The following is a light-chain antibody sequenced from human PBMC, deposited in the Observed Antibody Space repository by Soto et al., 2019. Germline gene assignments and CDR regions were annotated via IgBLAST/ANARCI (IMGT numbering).Light chain of an antibody. CDR2: GAS. Sequence: EIVLTQSPGTLSLSPGERATLSCRASQSVSSSYLAWNQQKTGQAPRLLIYGASSRATGIPDRFSGSGSGTDFTLTISRLEPEDFAVYYCQQYGSSPLTFGGGTKVDIK. CDR1: QSVSSSY. V-gene: IGKV3-20*01. CDR3: QQYGSSPLT. J-gene: IGKJ4*01.